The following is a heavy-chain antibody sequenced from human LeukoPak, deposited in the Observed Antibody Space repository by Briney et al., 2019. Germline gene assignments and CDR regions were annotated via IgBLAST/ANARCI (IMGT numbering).Heavy chain of an antibody. D-gene: IGHD3-3*01. CDR3: ARVYYDFWSGATEEYYFDY. J-gene: IGHJ4*02. Sequence: ASVKVSCKASGYTFTRYYMHWVRQAPGQGLEWMGWINPNSGGTNYAQKFQGRVTMTRDTSISTAYMELSRLRSDDTAVYYCARVYYDFWSGATEEYYFDYWGQGTLVTVSS. V-gene: IGHV1-2*02. CDR2: INPNSGGT. CDR1: GYTFTRYY.